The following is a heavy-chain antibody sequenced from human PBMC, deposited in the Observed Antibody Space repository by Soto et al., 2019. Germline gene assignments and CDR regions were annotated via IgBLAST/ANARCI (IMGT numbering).Heavy chain of an antibody. CDR2: IYYSGST. Sequence: QVQLQESGPGLVKPSQTLSLTCTVSGGSISSGDYYWSWIRQPPGKGLEWIGYIYYSGSTYYNPSLKSRVTISVDTSKNQFSLKLSSVTAADTAVYYCARFARDFWSGYHPSEGYWGQGTLVTVSS. V-gene: IGHV4-30-4*01. CDR3: ARFARDFWSGYHPSEGY. D-gene: IGHD3-3*01. J-gene: IGHJ4*02. CDR1: GGSISSGDYY.